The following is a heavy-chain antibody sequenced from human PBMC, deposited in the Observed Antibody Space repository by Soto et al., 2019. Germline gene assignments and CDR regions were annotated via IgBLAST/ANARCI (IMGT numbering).Heavy chain of an antibody. CDR3: ARGITIFGVVRNNWFDP. CDR1: AYTFTGYY. J-gene: IGHJ5*02. D-gene: IGHD3-3*01. Sequence: GASVKVSCKASAYTFTGYYMHWVRQAPGQGLEWMGWINPNSGGTNYAQKFQGWVTMTRDTSISTVYMELSRLRSDDTAVYYCARGITIFGVVRNNWFDPWGQGTLVTVSS. V-gene: IGHV1-2*04. CDR2: INPNSGGT.